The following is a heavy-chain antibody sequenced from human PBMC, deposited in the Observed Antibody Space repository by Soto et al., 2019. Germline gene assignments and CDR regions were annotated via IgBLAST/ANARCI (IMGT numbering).Heavy chain of an antibody. CDR1: GFTFTSYG. V-gene: IGHV3-23*01. Sequence: GGSLRLSCTASGFTFTSYGMGWVRQAPGKGLQWVSTIRGDGGQTHYTDSVKGRFSISRDNSKNTVYLQMDSLRAGDTAMYFCARDVGLDSDDFFAYWGQGTQVTVSS. CDR3: ARDVGLDSDDFFAY. J-gene: IGHJ4*02. D-gene: IGHD3-9*01. CDR2: IRGDGGQT.